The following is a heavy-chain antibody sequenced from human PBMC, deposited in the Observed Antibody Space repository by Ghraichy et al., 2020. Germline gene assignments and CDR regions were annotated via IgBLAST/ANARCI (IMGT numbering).Heavy chain of an antibody. CDR1: GFTFDDYA. CDR3: AKDMSAAIGEGYYYGMDV. D-gene: IGHD2-2*02. CDR2: ISWNSGSI. V-gene: IGHV3-9*01. Sequence: GGSLRLSCAASGFTFDDYAMHWVRQAPGKGLEWVSGISWNSGSIGYADSVKGRFTISRDNAKNSLYLQMNSLRAEDTALYYCAKDMSAAIGEGYYYGMDVWGQGTTLTVSS. J-gene: IGHJ6*02.